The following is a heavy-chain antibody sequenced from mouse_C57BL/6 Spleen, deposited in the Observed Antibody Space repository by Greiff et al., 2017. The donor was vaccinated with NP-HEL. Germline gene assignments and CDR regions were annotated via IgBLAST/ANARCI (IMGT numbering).Heavy chain of an antibody. D-gene: IGHD1-1*01. CDR3: ARNNYGSSPFAY. J-gene: IGHJ3*01. CDR1: GYSFTGYY. Sequence: VQLKQSGPELVKPGASVKISCKASGYSFTGYYMNWVKQSPEKSLEWIGEINPSTGGTTYNQKFKAKATLTVDKSSSTAYMQLKSLTSEDSAVYYCARNNYGSSPFAYWGQGTLVTVSA. CDR2: INPSTGGT. V-gene: IGHV1-42*01.